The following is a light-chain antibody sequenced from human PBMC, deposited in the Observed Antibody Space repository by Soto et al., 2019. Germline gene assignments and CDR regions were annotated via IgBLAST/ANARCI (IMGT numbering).Light chain of an antibody. CDR3: QQYISSPLT. J-gene: IGKJ1*01. Sequence: IVLTQSPGTLSLSPGERATLSCRASQSVSNNYLAWYQQKPGQAPRLLIYGASNRATGIPDRFSASGSGTDFTLTISRLEPEDFAVYYCQQYISSPLTFGQGTKVDIK. CDR1: QSVSNNY. CDR2: GAS. V-gene: IGKV3-20*01.